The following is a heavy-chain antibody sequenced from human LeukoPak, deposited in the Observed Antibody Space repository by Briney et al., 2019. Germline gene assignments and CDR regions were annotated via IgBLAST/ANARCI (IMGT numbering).Heavy chain of an antibody. CDR3: RSGGAAPGAFDN. CDR1: GFTFRDYW. V-gene: IGHV3-7*01. D-gene: IGHD6-13*01. CDR2: IKYDGGEE. J-gene: IGHJ4*02. Sequence: PGGSLRLSCAASGFTFRDYWMSWMRQAPGKGLEWVANIKYDGGEEYYVDSVKGRFIISRDNAKNSLYLQLNSLRVEDTAVYYCRSGGAAPGAFDNWGQGTLVTVSS.